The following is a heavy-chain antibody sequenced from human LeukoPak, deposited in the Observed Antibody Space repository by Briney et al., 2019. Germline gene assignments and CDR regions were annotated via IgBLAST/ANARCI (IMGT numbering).Heavy chain of an antibody. J-gene: IGHJ4*02. Sequence: PSETLSLTCKVSGDSIRSGTYYWGWIRQPPGKGLEWIGSIYYSGSTYYNPSLKSRFTISVDTSKNQFSLKLSSVTAADTAVYYCARLRQDYYYDSSGSSSYFDHWGQGTLVTISS. D-gene: IGHD3-22*01. CDR2: IYYSGST. CDR1: GDSIRSGTYY. CDR3: ARLRQDYYYDSSGSSSYFDH. V-gene: IGHV4-39*01.